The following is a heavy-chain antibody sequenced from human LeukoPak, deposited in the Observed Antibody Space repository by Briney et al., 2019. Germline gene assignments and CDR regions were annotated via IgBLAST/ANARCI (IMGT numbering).Heavy chain of an antibody. CDR1: GLTFSSYG. V-gene: IGHV3-30*03. Sequence: GGALRLSCAASGLTFSSYGMRWVRQAPGKGLEGVAVLSYDGSNKYYADSVKGRFTISRDNSKNTLYLQMNSLRAEDTAVYYCVRETYGYSYYFDYWGQGTLVTVSS. CDR3: VRETYGYSYYFDY. CDR2: LSYDGSNK. D-gene: IGHD5-24*01. J-gene: IGHJ4*02.